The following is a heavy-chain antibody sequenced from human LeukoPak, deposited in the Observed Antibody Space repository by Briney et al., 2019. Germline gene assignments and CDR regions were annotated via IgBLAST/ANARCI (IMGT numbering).Heavy chain of an antibody. V-gene: IGHV4-4*07. J-gene: IGHJ3*02. CDR3: ARGSSWTFDAFDI. D-gene: IGHD6-13*01. Sequence: PSDTLSLTCTVSGGSISSYYWSWIRQPPGQGLEWIGRIYTSGSTNYNPSLKSRVTMSVDTSKNQFSLKLSSVTAADTAVYYCARGSSWTFDAFDIWGQGTMVTVSS. CDR2: IYTSGST. CDR1: GGSISSYY.